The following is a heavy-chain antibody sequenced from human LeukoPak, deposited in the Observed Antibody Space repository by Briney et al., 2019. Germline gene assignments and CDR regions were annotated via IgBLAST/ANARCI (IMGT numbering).Heavy chain of an antibody. V-gene: IGHV4-34*01. CDR3: ARLLYYGSGSPYNWFDP. Sequence: SETLSLTCAVYGGSFSGYYWSWIRQPPGKGLEWIGEINHSGSTNYNPSLKSRVTISVDTSKNQFSLKLSFVTAADTAVYYCARLLYYGSGSPYNWFDPWGQGTLVTVSS. CDR2: INHSGST. CDR1: GGSFSGYY. J-gene: IGHJ5*02. D-gene: IGHD3-10*01.